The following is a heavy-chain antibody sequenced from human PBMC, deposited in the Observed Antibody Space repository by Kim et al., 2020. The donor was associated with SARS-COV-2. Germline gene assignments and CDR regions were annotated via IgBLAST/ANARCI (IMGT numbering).Heavy chain of an antibody. CDR2: INHSGST. V-gene: IGHV4-34*01. J-gene: IGHJ5*02. D-gene: IGHD6-13*01. CDR1: GGSFSGYY. CDR3: ARGLIWGAAAGNWFDP. Sequence: SETLSLTCAVYGGSFSGYYWSWIRQPPGKGLEWIGEINHSGSTNYNPSLKSRVTISVDTSKNQFSLKLSSVTAADTAVYYCARGLIWGAAAGNWFDPWGQGTLVTVSS.